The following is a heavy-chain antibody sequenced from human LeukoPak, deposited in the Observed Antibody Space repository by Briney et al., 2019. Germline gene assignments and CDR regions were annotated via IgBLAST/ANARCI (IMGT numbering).Heavy chain of an antibody. V-gene: IGHV1-46*01. CDR3: ARDRDVGADLVGVTLRGGNYGMDI. CDR2: INPSGGST. Sequence: ASVKVSCKASGYTFTSYYMHWVRQAPGQGLEWMGIINPSGGSTSYAQKFQGRVTMTRDTSTSTVYMELSSLRSEDTAVYYCARDRDVGADLVGVTLRGGNYGMDIWGQGTTVTVSS. CDR1: GYTFTSYY. J-gene: IGHJ6*02. D-gene: IGHD1-26*01.